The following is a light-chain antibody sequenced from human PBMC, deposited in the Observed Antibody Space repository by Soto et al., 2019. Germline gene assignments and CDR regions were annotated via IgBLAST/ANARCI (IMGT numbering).Light chain of an antibody. CDR3: QQYETFSGP. Sequence: QITQSASTLSASVGDSVTITCRASQSISGWLAWYQQRPGKAPKLLIYKASSLESGVPSRFSGSGSGTEFTLTISSLQPDDFATYYCQQYETFSGPFGPGTKVDIK. V-gene: IGKV1-5*03. J-gene: IGKJ1*01. CDR1: QSISGW. CDR2: KAS.